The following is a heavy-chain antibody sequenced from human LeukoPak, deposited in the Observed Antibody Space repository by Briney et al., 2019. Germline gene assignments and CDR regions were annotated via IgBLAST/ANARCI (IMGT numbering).Heavy chain of an antibody. D-gene: IGHD2-15*01. J-gene: IGHJ5*02. V-gene: IGHV4-39*01. CDR3: ARVVVVVAAATNWFDP. CDR2: IYYSGST. CDR1: GGSISSSSYY. Sequence: SETLSLTCTVSGGSISSSSYYWGWIRQPPGKGLEWIGSIYYSGSTYYNPSLKSRVTISVDTSKNQFSLKLSSVTAADTAVYYCARVVVVVAAATNWFDPWGQGTLVTVSS.